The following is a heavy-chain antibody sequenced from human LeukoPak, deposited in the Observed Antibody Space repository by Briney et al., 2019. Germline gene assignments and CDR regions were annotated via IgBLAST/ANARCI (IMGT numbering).Heavy chain of an antibody. CDR2: ISAYNGNT. D-gene: IGHD2-2*01. CDR1: GYTFTSYG. Sequence: VSVKVSCKASGYTFTSYGISWVRQAPGQGLEWMGWISAYNGNTNYAQKLQGRVTMTTDTSTSTAYMELRSLRSDDTAVYYCARDPYCSSTSCYDYWGQGTLVTVSS. V-gene: IGHV1-18*01. CDR3: ARDPYCSSTSCYDY. J-gene: IGHJ4*02.